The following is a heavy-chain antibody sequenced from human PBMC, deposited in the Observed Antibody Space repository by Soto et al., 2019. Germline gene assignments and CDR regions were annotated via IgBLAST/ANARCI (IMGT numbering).Heavy chain of an antibody. CDR3: AKGTYSYGSAPYYFDY. V-gene: IGHV3-23*01. Sequence: GGSLRLSCVASGFSFSDYAMTWVRQAPGQGLEWVSTISTGGSTLNYADSVEGRFSISRDDSKNTVHPQMNSLRAEDTAVYYCAKGTYSYGSAPYYFDYWGQGTLVTVSS. J-gene: IGHJ4*02. CDR2: ISTGGSTL. D-gene: IGHD3-10*01. CDR1: GFSFSDYA.